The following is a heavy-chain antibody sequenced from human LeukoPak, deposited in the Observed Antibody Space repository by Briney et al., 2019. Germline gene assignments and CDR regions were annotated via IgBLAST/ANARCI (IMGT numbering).Heavy chain of an antibody. CDR1: GFNFRYYA. J-gene: IGHJ4*02. D-gene: IGHD2/OR15-2a*01. CDR2: ISEGADIT. CDR3: AKQNSRGFDY. V-gene: IGHV3-23*01. Sequence: GSLRLSCAASGFNFRYYAMTWVRQAPGKGLECVSGISEGADITYYGGSVKGRFTISRDNSKNTLYLQMNSLRAEDTAVYYCAKQNSRGFDYWGQGTLVTVSS.